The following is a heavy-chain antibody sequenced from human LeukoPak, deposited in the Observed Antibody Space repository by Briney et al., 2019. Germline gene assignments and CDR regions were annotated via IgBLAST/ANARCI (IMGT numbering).Heavy chain of an antibody. CDR1: GGSFSGCY. CDR2: INHSGST. V-gene: IGHV4-34*01. J-gene: IGHJ4*02. CDR3: ASANNSSGWYSAADY. Sequence: SETLSLACAVYGGSFSGCYWSWIRQPPGKGLEWIGEINHSGSTNYNPSLKSRVTISVDTSKNQFSLKLSSVTAADTAVYYCASANNSSGWYSAADYWGQGTLVTVSS. D-gene: IGHD6-19*01.